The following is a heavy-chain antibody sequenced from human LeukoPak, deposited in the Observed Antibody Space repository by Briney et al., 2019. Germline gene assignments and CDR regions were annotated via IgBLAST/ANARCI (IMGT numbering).Heavy chain of an antibody. CDR3: ARLRSSGYYYVGAFDI. D-gene: IGHD3-22*01. CDR1: GYTFTSNY. CDR2: IIPIFGTA. Sequence: ASVKVSCKAFGYTFTSNYMHWVRQAPGQGLEWMGGIIPIFGTANYAQKFQGRVTITADKSTSTAYMELSSLRSEDTAVYYCARLRSSGYYYVGAFDIWGQGTMVTVSS. V-gene: IGHV1-69*06. J-gene: IGHJ3*02.